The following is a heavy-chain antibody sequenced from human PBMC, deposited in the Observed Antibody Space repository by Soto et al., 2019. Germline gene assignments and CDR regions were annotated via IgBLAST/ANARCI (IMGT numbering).Heavy chain of an antibody. Sequence: GGSLRLSCAASGFTFSSYAMSWVRQAPGKGLECVSIISADGGTTFYADSVKGRFASSRDNSENTLYLHVNSLSAEDTAIYYCVERICSGANCSPRAFDYWGQGVLVTVSS. CDR3: VERICSGANCSPRAFDY. CDR2: ISADGGTT. V-gene: IGHV3-23*01. D-gene: IGHD2-15*01. CDR1: GFTFSSYA. J-gene: IGHJ4*02.